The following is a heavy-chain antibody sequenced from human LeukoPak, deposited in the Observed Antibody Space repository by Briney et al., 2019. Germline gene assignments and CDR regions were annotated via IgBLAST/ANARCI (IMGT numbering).Heavy chain of an antibody. Sequence: SETLSLTCNVSGPSIKTYYWSWIRQPPGKGLEWIGYIFDRGTTNYNPSLESRVTISVDTSKNQFSLKLSSVTAADTAVYYCARLDTAMGEFDYWGQGTLVTVSS. J-gene: IGHJ4*02. CDR2: IFDRGTT. CDR3: ARLDTAMGEFDY. D-gene: IGHD5-18*01. CDR1: GPSIKTYY. V-gene: IGHV4-59*12.